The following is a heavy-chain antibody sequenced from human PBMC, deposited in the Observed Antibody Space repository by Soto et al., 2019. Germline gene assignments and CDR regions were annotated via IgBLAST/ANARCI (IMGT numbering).Heavy chain of an antibody. D-gene: IGHD2-2*01. CDR2: ISSNGGST. J-gene: IGHJ4*02. Sequence: PGGSLRLSCSASGFTFSSYAMHWVRQAPGKGLEYVSAISSNGGSTYYADSVKGRFTISRDNSKNTARYFCAKMSSTDSYDPVFFWGQGTLVTVSS. CDR1: GFTFSSYA. CDR3: F. V-gene: IGHV3-64D*06.